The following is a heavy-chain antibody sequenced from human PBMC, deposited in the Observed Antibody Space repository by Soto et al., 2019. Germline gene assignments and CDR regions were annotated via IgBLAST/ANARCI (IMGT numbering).Heavy chain of an antibody. Sequence: VRLSSAASGFTFSNAWMSWVRQAPGKGLEWVGRIKSKTDGGTTDYAAPVKGRFTISRDDSKNTLYLQMNSLKTEDTAVYYCTTDSSSWPAFDYWGQGTLVTVSS. CDR3: TTDSSSWPAFDY. CDR2: IKSKTDGGTT. CDR1: GFTFSNAW. D-gene: IGHD6-13*01. V-gene: IGHV3-15*01. J-gene: IGHJ4*02.